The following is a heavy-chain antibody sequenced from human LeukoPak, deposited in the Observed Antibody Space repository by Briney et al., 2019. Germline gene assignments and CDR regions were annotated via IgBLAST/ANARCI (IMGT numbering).Heavy chain of an antibody. V-gene: IGHV3-23*01. D-gene: IGHD6-13*01. J-gene: IGHJ4*02. CDR2: ISSSDAGT. CDR3: ARVETEGSSWYGVHYFDY. Sequence: GGSLRLSCAASGFTFNKYAMSWVRQAPGKGLEWVSAISSSDAGTYYADSVKGRFTISRDNSKNTLYLQMNSLKAEDTAVYYCARVETEGSSWYGVHYFDYWGQGTQVTVSS. CDR1: GFTFNKYA.